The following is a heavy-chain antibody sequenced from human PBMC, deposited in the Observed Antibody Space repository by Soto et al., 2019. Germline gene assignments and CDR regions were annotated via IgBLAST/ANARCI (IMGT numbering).Heavy chain of an antibody. J-gene: IGHJ4*02. D-gene: IGHD5-18*01. CDR2: IKSRADGETT. CDR3: TTGTAVAKSSFDF. V-gene: IGHV3-15*01. Sequence: EVQLVESGGGLVEPGESLRLSCAASGFTFNNAWMSWVRQAPGKGLEWVGRIKSRADGETTDYAVPVKGRFTISRDDAKNTLSLQMHSLKIEDTAVYYCTTGTAVAKSSFDFWGQGTLVTVSS. CDR1: GFTFNNAW.